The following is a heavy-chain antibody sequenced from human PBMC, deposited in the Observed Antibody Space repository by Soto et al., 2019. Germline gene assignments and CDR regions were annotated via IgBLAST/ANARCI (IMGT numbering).Heavy chain of an antibody. CDR3: ARGLVDTAMVTAYYYYGMDV. D-gene: IGHD5-18*01. V-gene: IGHV1-2*04. Sequence: ASVKVSCKASGYTFTGYYMHWVRQAPGQGLEWMGWINPNSGGTNYAQKFQGWVNMTRDTSISTAYMELSRLRSDDTAVYYCARGLVDTAMVTAYYYYGMDVWGQGTTVTVSS. CDR1: GYTFTGYY. CDR2: INPNSGGT. J-gene: IGHJ6*02.